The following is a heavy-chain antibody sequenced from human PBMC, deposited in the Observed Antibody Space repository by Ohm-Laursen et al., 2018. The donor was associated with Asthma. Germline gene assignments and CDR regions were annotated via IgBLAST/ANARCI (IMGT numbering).Heavy chain of an antibody. D-gene: IGHD3-16*02. Sequence: SVKVSCKASGGAFSSYAISWVRQAPGQGLEWMGGIIPIFGTANYAQKFQGRVAITADESTSTAYMELSSLRSEDTAVYYCAREGGLHLGELSLPFDYWGQGTLVTVSS. J-gene: IGHJ4*02. CDR3: AREGGLHLGELSLPFDY. CDR2: IIPIFGTA. CDR1: GGAFSSYA. V-gene: IGHV1-69*13.